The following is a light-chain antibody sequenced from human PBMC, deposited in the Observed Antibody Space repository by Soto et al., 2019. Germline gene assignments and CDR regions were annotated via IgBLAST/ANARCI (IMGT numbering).Light chain of an antibody. Sequence: DIQMTQSPSTLSASVGDRVTITCRASQSISSWLAWYRQKPGKAPKLLIYKASSLESGVPSRFSGSGSGKEVTLTISSLQPDDFATYYCQQYNSYSRTFGQGTKVEIK. CDR3: QQYNSYSRT. CDR2: KAS. V-gene: IGKV1-5*03. J-gene: IGKJ1*01. CDR1: QSISSW.